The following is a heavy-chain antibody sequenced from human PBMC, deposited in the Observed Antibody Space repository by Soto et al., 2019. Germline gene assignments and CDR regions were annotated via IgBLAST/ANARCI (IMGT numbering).Heavy chain of an antibody. V-gene: IGHV2-5*02. J-gene: IGHJ4*02. CDR2: IYWDDDK. D-gene: IGHD5-18*01. CDR3: AHFKSGYSDGSSLDY. CDR1: GFSLSTSGVG. Sequence: QITLKESGPTLVKPTQTLTLTCTFSGFSLSTSGVGVGWIRQPPGKALEWLALIYWDDDKRYSPSLKSRLTFTETNSKNQVVPTLTTVDPSDTATYYCAHFKSGYSDGSSLDYWGQGTLLTVSS.